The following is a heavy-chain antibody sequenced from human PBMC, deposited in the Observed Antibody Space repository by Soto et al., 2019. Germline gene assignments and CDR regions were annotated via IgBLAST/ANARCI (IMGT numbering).Heavy chain of an antibody. D-gene: IGHD6-19*01. CDR3: ARLGHSRGWPGWFDP. Sequence: EVQLVESGGGLVQPGGSLRLSCAASGFTVSSNYMSWVRQAPGKGLEWVSVIYSGGSTYYADSVKGRFTISRHNSKNTLYLQMNSLRAEDTAVYHSARLGHSRGWPGWFDPWGQGNLVTVSS. J-gene: IGHJ5*02. CDR1: GFTVSSNY. CDR2: IYSGGST. V-gene: IGHV3-53*04.